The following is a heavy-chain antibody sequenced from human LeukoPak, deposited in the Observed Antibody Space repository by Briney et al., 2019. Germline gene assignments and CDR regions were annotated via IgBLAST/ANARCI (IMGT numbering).Heavy chain of an antibody. CDR2: LSSGSNYI. Sequence: GGSLRLSCAASGFTFSSYTMIWVRQAPGKGLEWVSSLSSGSNYIYYADSVKGRFTISRDNAKNALYLQMNSLRAEDTAVYYCARTFDYWGQGTLVTVSS. J-gene: IGHJ4*02. CDR1: GFTFSSYT. V-gene: IGHV3-21*01. CDR3: ARTFDY.